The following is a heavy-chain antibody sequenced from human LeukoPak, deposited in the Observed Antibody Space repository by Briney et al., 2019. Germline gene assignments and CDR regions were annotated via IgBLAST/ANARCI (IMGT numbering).Heavy chain of an antibody. CDR2: IYYSGNT. CDR3: ARGEDVAAAGIDY. D-gene: IGHD6-13*01. Sequence: PSETLSLTCTVSGGSVSSVSHYWAWIRQPPGMGLEWIGSIYYSGNTYYNPSLKSRVTISVDTPKNQFSLKLSSVTATDTAVYYCARGEDVAAAGIDYWGQGTLVTVSS. J-gene: IGHJ4*02. CDR1: GGSVSSVSHY. V-gene: IGHV4-39*01.